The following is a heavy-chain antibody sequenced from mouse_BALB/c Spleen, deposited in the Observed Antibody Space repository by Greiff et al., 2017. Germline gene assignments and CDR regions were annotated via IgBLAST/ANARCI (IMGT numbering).Heavy chain of an antibody. Sequence: EVKLVESGGGLVQPGGSRKLSCAASGFTFSSFGMHWVRQAPEKGLEWVAYISSGSSTIYYADTVKGRFTISRDNPKNTLFLQMTSLRSEDTAMYYCARGGYSLYAMDYWGQGTSVTVSS. D-gene: IGHD2-3*01. V-gene: IGHV5-17*02. J-gene: IGHJ4*01. CDR1: GFTFSSFG. CDR3: ARGGYSLYAMDY. CDR2: ISSGSSTI.